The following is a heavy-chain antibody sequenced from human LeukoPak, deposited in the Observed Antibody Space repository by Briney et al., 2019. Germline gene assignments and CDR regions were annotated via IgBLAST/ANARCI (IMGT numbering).Heavy chain of an antibody. Sequence: SETLSLTCAVYGGSFSGYYWSWIRQPPGKGLEWIGEINHSGSTNYNPSLKSRVTISVDTSKNQFSLKLSSVTAADTAVYYCARGRVRYCSSTSCHKAYFDYWGQGTLVTVSS. V-gene: IGHV4-34*01. D-gene: IGHD2-2*02. CDR2: INHSGST. CDR3: ARGRVRYCSSTSCHKAYFDY. J-gene: IGHJ4*02. CDR1: GGSFSGYY.